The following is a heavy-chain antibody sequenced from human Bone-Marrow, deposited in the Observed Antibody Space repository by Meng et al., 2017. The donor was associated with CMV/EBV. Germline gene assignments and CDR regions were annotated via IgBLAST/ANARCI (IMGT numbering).Heavy chain of an antibody. Sequence: DIYFWGWIRQPPGRGLEWIGYIDYTGNTNYNSSLYSRVTISIDTSKNEFSLSLRSVTPADTAVYYCARVHCSSTSCYRSLGNNWVDPWGQGTLVTVSS. D-gene: IGHD2-2*02. CDR1: DIYF. CDR2: IDYTGNT. V-gene: IGHV4-61*01. J-gene: IGHJ5*02. CDR3: ARVHCSSTSCYRSLGNNWVDP.